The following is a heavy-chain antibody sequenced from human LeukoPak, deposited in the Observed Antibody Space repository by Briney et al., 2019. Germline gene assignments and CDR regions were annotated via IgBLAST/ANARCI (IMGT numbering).Heavy chain of an antibody. Sequence: GGSLRLSCAASGFTFSSYGMHWVRQAPGKGLEWVAVISYDGSNKYYADSVMGRFTISRDNSKNTLYLQMNSLRAEDTAVYYCAKDPGAYNWNYFDYWGQGTLVTVSS. CDR2: ISYDGSNK. CDR3: AKDPGAYNWNYFDY. D-gene: IGHD1-20*01. CDR1: GFTFSSYG. V-gene: IGHV3-30*18. J-gene: IGHJ4*02.